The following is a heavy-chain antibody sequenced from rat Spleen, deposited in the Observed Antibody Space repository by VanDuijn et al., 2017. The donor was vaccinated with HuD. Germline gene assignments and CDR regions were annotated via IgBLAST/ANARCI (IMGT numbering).Heavy chain of an antibody. CDR2: ISSDGGRN. CDR3: AKQGGGYFDY. Sequence: EVQLVESGGGLVQPGRSLKLSCAASGFTFSDYYMAWVHQAPTKGLEWVATISSDGGRNFYRESVKGRFTISRDNAKSTLYLQMDSLRSEDTATYYCAKQGGGYFDYWGQGVMVTVSS. V-gene: IGHV5-7*01. CDR1: GFTFSDYY. J-gene: IGHJ2*01.